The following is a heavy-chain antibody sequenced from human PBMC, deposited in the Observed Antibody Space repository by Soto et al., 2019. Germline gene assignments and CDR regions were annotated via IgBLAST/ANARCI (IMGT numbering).Heavy chain of an antibody. CDR3: ARGIYSKVGATIWFDP. V-gene: IGHV4-4*07. J-gene: IGHJ5*02. CDR1: GGSINSYY. Sequence: PSETLSLTCTVSGGSINSYYWSWIRQPAGKGLEWIGRIYTSGSTNYNPSLKSRVTMSVDTSKNWFSLKLSSVTAADTAVYYCARGIYSKVGATIWFDPWGQGTLVTVSS. D-gene: IGHD1-26*01. CDR2: IYTSGST.